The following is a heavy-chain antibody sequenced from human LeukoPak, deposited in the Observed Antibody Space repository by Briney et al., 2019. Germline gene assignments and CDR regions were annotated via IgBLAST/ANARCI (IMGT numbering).Heavy chain of an antibody. J-gene: IGHJ4*02. CDR2: IYHSGST. Sequence: SETLSLTCAVSGGSISSGGYSWSWIRQPPGKGLEWIGYIYHSGSTYYNPSLKSRVTISVDTSKNQFSPKLSSVTAADTAVYYCARHAEVFGYYDSSGYPYYFDYWGQGTLVTVSS. V-gene: IGHV4-30-2*01. CDR1: GGSISSGGYS. D-gene: IGHD3-22*01. CDR3: ARHAEVFGYYDSSGYPYYFDY.